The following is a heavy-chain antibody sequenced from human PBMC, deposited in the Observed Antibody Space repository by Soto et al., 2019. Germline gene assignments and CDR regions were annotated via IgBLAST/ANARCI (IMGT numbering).Heavy chain of an antibody. J-gene: IGHJ4*02. CDR2: INPTTGST. V-gene: IGHV1-46*01. Sequence: QVQLVQSGAEVKKPGASVKVSCKASGYTFTNNYMHCVRQAPGQGLAWMGIINPTTGSTNYAQKFLGRVTMTRDTSTSTVYMEVSSLNSEDTAVYYCARDLHREYSFDYWGQGTLVTVSS. CDR3: ARDLHREYSFDY. CDR1: GYTFTNNY.